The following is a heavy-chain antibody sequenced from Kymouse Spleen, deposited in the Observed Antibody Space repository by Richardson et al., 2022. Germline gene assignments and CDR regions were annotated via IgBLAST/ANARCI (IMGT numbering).Heavy chain of an antibody. CDR2: IWYDGSNK. J-gene: IGHJ4*02. CDR1: GFTFSSYG. Sequence: QVQLVESGGGVVQPGRSLRLSCAASGFTFSSYGMHWVRQAPGKGLEWVAVIWYDGSNKYYADSVKGRFTISRDNSKNTLYLQMNSLRAEDTAVYYCARAYYGGNSSFDYWGQGTLVTVSS. D-gene: IGHD4-23*01. CDR3: ARAYYGGNSSFDY. V-gene: IGHV3-33*01.